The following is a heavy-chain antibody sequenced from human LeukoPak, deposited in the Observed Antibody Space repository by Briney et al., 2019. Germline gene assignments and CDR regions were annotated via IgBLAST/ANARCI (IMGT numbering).Heavy chain of an antibody. CDR1: GFTFNNYW. V-gene: IGHV3-7*03. J-gene: IGHJ4*02. Sequence: GGSLRLSCAASGFTFNNYWMTWARQAPGKGLEWVANIKEDGSEKHYVDAVKGRFTISRDNAKNSLSLQMNSLRAEDTALYYCARTTWGYSHGLLPFDYWGQGTLVTVSS. CDR2: IKEDGSEK. CDR3: ARTTWGYSHGLLPFDY. D-gene: IGHD6-19*01.